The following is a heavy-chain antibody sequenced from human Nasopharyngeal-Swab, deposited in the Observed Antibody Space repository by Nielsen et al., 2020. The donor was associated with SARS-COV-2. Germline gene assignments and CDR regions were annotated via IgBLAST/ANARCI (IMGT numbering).Heavy chain of an antibody. CDR3: ARARAGSWAGAFEI. J-gene: IGHJ3*02. Sequence: GGSLRLSCAASGFTFSSYGMHWVRQAPGKGLEWVAVISYDGSNKYYADSVKGRFTISRDNSKNTLYLQMNSLRAEDTAVYYCARARAGSWAGAFEIWGQGTMVTVSS. D-gene: IGHD1-26*01. CDR2: ISYDGSNK. V-gene: IGHV3-30*03. CDR1: GFTFSSYG.